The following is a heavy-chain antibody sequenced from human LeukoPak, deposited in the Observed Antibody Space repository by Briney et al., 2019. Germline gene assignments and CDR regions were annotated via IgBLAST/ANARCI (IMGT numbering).Heavy chain of an antibody. D-gene: IGHD6-6*01. Sequence: GGSLRLSCAASGFTFDDYAMHWVRRAPGKGLEWVSGISWNSGSIGYADSVKGRFTISRDNAKNSLYLQMNSLRAEDTALYYCAKDRRSSSPYYFDYWGQGTLVTVSS. CDR1: GFTFDDYA. CDR2: ISWNSGSI. CDR3: AKDRRSSSPYYFDY. V-gene: IGHV3-9*01. J-gene: IGHJ4*02.